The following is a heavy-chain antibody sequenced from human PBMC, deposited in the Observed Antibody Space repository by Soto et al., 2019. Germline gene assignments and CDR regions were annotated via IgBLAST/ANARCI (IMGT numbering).Heavy chain of an antibody. V-gene: IGHV1-18*04. D-gene: IGHD3-3*01. J-gene: IGHJ4*02. CDR2: ISAYNGNT. CDR1: GYTFTSYG. Sequence: GASVKVSCKASGYTFTSYGISWVRQAPGQGLEWMGWISAYNGNTNYAQKLQGRVTMTTDTSTSTAYMELRSLRSDDTAVYYCARLVREPDDFWSGYYTGVFDYWGQGTLVTVSS. CDR3: ARLVREPDDFWSGYYTGVFDY.